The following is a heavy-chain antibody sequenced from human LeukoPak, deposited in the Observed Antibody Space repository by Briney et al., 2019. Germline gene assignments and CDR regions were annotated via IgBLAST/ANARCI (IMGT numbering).Heavy chain of an antibody. CDR2: ISAYNGNT. J-gene: IGHJ4*02. V-gene: IGHV1-18*04. D-gene: IGHD5-18*01. CDR3: ARDTTAMGTSFDY. Sequence: ASVKVSCQASGYTFTDYHMHWVRQPPGQGLDWMGLISAYNGNTNYAQKLQGRVTMTTDTSTSTAYMELRSLRSDDTAVYYCARDTTAMGTSFDYWGQGTLVTVSS. CDR1: GYTFTDYH.